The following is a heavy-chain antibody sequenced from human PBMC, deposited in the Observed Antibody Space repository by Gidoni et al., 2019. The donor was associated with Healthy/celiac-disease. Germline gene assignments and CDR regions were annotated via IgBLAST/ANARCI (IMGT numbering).Heavy chain of an antibody. J-gene: IGHJ4*02. CDR1: GGSISSGSYY. V-gene: IGHV4-61*02. CDR2: IYTSGST. Sequence: QVQLQESGPGLVKPSQTLSLTCTVSGGSISSGSYYWSWIRQPAGKGLEWIGRIYTSGSTNYNPSLKSRVIISVDTSKNQFSLKLSSVTAADTAVYYCARLVGGWYGDYWGQGTLVTVSS. CDR3: ARLVGGWYGDY. D-gene: IGHD6-19*01.